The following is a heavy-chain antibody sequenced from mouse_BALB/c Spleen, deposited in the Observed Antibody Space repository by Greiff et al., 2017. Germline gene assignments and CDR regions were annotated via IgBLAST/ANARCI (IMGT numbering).Heavy chain of an antibody. J-gene: IGHJ2*01. CDR3: ARGGITTDYFDY. CDR1: GYTFTSYY. Sequence: QVQLQQSGPELVKPGASVRISCKASGYTFTSYYIHWVQQRPGQGLEWIGWIYPGNVNTKYNEKFKGKATLTADKSSSTAYMQLSSLTSEDSAVYFCARGGITTDYFDYWGQGTTLTVSS. D-gene: IGHD2-4*01. V-gene: IGHV1S56*01. CDR2: IYPGNVNT.